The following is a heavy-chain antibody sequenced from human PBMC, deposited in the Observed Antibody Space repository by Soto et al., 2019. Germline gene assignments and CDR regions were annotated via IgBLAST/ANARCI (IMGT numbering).Heavy chain of an antibody. CDR3: ARGGSGTPLYYYYGMDV. D-gene: IGHD1-1*01. J-gene: IGHJ6*02. CDR2: IYYSGST. Sequence: SETLSLTCTVSGGSISSGDYYWSWIRQPPGKGLEWIGYIYYSGSTYYNPSLKSRVTISVDTSKNQFSLKLSSVTAADTAVYYCARGGSGTPLYYYYGMDVWGQGTTATVS. V-gene: IGHV4-30-4*01. CDR1: GGSISSGDYY.